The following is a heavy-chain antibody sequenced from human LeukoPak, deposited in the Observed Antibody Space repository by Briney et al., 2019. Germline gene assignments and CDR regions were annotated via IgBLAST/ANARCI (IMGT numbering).Heavy chain of an antibody. J-gene: IGHJ5*02. V-gene: IGHV4-34*01. CDR3: ARAPQSNYDFWSQPGNWFDP. D-gene: IGHD3-3*01. CDR2: INHSGST. CDR1: GGSFSGYY. Sequence: PSETLSLTCAVYGGSFSGYYWSWIRQPPGKGLEWIGEINHSGSTNYNPSLKSRVTISVDTSKNQFSLKLSSVTAADTAVYYCARAPQSNYDFWSQPGNWFDPWGQGTLVTVSS.